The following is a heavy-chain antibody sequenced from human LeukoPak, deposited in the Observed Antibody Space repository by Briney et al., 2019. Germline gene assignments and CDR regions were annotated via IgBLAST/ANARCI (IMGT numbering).Heavy chain of an antibody. Sequence: SETLSLTCTVSGGSISSGGYYWSWIRQHPGKGLEWIVYIYYSGNTYYNASLKSRITISLDTSKNEFSLKLTSVTAADTAVYYCARYGPASRLDAFEIWGQGTTVTVSS. V-gene: IGHV4-31*03. D-gene: IGHD3-10*01. J-gene: IGHJ3*02. CDR2: IYYSGNT. CDR3: ARYGPASRLDAFEI. CDR1: GGSISSGGYY.